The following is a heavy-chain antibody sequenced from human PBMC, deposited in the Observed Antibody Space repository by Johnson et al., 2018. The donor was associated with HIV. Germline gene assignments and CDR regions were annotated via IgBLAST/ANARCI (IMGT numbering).Heavy chain of an antibody. V-gene: IGHV3-20*04. D-gene: IGHD1-26*01. CDR1: GFTFSDSA. CDR2: INWYGGST. CDR3: ARRGWELWTTQDAFDI. Sequence: VQLVESGGGLVQPGGSLKLACAASGFTFSDSAMHWVRQAPGKGLEWVSGINWYGGSTGYADSVKRRFNISRDNAKNSLFLQRNSLRGEDTALYYCARRGWELWTTQDAFDIWGQGTMVTVSS. J-gene: IGHJ3*02.